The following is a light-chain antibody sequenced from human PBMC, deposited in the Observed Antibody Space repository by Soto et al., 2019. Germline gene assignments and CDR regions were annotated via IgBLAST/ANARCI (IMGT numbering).Light chain of an antibody. V-gene: IGKV1-5*03. Sequence: DIQMTQSPSTLSASVGDRVTITCRASQSIDSWLAWYQQKPGKAPKLLMYKASSLESGVPSRFSGSGSGTEFTLTISSLQPDDFATYYCQQYNSYSSTFGQGTKVDIK. CDR2: KAS. J-gene: IGKJ1*01. CDR1: QSIDSW. CDR3: QQYNSYSST.